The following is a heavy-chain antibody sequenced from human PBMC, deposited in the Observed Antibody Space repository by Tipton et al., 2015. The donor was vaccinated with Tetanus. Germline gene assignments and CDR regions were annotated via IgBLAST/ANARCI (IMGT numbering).Heavy chain of an antibody. CDR2: ISAYNGNT. CDR1: GYTFTSYG. Sequence: QLVQSGAEVKKPGASVKVSCKASGYTFTSYGISWVRQAPGQGLEWMGWISAYNGNTNYAQKLQGRVTMTTDTSTSTAYMELRSLRSDDTAVYYCARDGGVGSYDILTGYYTDHWYFDLWGRGTLVTVSS. CDR3: ARDGGVGSYDILTGYYTDHWYFDL. V-gene: IGHV1-18*01. J-gene: IGHJ2*01. D-gene: IGHD3-9*01.